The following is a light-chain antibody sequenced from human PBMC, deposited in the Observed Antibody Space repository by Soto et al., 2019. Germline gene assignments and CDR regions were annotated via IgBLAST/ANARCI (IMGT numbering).Light chain of an antibody. J-gene: IGKJ4*01. Sequence: DIVMTQSPVTLSVSPGERATLSCRASQSVGTNLAWYQRKPGQSPRLLIYGTSTRATGIPARVSGSGSGTEFTLTISSLQSEDVAIYYCQQYTRWPLTFGGGTKVEIK. CDR2: GTS. CDR1: QSVGTN. V-gene: IGKV3-15*01. CDR3: QQYTRWPLT.